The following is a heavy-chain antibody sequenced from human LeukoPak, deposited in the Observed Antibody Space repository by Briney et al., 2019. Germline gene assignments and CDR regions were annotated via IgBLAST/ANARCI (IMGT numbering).Heavy chain of an antibody. CDR3: ARDAKYYYGSRTYFFFEY. J-gene: IGHJ4*02. V-gene: IGHV3-23*01. D-gene: IGHD3-10*01. Sequence: GGSLRLSCAGSDFSFITYAMSWVRQAPGKGLEWVSTITGRGDATYYADSVKGRFTISRDNSKNTLYLQMNSLRADDTAVYYCARDAKYYYGSRTYFFFEYWGQGTLLSVSS. CDR2: ITGRGDAT. CDR1: DFSFITYA.